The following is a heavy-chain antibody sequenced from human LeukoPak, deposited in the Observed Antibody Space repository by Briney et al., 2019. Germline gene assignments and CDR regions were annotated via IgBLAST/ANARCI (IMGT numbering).Heavy chain of an antibody. Sequence: GGSLRLSCAASGFTFSSFWMTWVRQAPGKGLEWVANIKQDGSEKYYVDSVKGRFTIPRDNSKNTLYLQMNSLRAEDTAVYYCARQYSSGWYGVDYWGQGTLVTVSS. J-gene: IGHJ4*02. CDR1: GFTFSSFW. D-gene: IGHD6-19*01. V-gene: IGHV3-7*01. CDR3: ARQYSSGWYGVDY. CDR2: IKQDGSEK.